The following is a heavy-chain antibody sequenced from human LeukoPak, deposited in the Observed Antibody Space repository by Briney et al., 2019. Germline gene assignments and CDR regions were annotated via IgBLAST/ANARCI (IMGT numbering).Heavy chain of an antibody. CDR2: ISAYNGNT. Sequence: ASVKVSCKASGYTFTSYGISWVRQAPGQGLEWMGWISAYNGNTNYAQKLQGRVTMTTDTSTSTAYMELRSLRSDDTAVYYCAREVIGYYYGSGPLDYCYGMDVWGQGTTVTVSS. CDR1: GYTFTSYG. CDR3: AREVIGYYYGSGPLDYCYGMDV. D-gene: IGHD3-10*01. V-gene: IGHV1-18*01. J-gene: IGHJ6*02.